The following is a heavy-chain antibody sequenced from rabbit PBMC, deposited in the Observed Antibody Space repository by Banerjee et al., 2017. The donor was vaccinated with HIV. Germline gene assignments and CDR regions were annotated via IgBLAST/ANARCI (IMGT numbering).Heavy chain of an antibody. CDR3: ARGWSAGWGVSFNL. Sequence: QQQLEESGGGLVKPGGTLTLTCKASGIDFSSYYYMCWVRQAPGKGLEWIACIYAGSSDSTWYASWAKGRFTISKTSSTTVTLQMTSLTDADTATHFCARGWSAGWGVSFNLWGQGTLVTVS. D-gene: IGHD4-1*01. CDR2: IYAGSSDST. V-gene: IGHV1S45*01. J-gene: IGHJ4*01. CDR1: GIDFSSYYY.